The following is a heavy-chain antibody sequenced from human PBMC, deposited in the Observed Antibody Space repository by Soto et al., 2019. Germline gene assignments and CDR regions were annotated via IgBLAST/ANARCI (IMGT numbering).Heavy chain of an antibody. V-gene: IGHV1-18*01. J-gene: IGHJ4*02. D-gene: IGHD2-15*01. CDR1: GYTFTDHG. CDR3: ARLSGVVVGDY. Sequence: QVQLMQSGVEVKKPGASVKVSCKGSGYTFTDHGISWVRQDPGQGLEWMGWIIPNNGNTKNAPKFQGRVTMTTDTSTSTAYMELRRLRSDDTAVYYCARLSGVVVGDYWGQGTLVTVSS. CDR2: IIPNNGNT.